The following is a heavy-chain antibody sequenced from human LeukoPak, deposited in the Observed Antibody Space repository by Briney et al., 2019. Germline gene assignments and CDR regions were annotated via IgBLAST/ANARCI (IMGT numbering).Heavy chain of an antibody. CDR2: INPNGDRT. V-gene: IGHV1-46*01. CDR3: ARDMSTRVTPISYAFDV. CDR1: ENTFTNYY. Sequence: ASVKVSCKASENTFTNYYMHWVRQAPGQGLEWLGIINPNGDRTNYAQTFQGRVTMTRDTPTTTVYMELSSLRSEDTAVYYCARDMSTRVTPISYAFDVWGQGTMVTVSS. D-gene: IGHD4-23*01. J-gene: IGHJ3*01.